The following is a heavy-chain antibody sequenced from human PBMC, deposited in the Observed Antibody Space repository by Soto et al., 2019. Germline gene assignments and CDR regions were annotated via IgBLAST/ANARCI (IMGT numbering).Heavy chain of an antibody. V-gene: IGHV1-69*02. CDR2: IIPILGIA. D-gene: IGHD2-2*01. CDR3: ASGYCSSTSCYRTYYYGMDV. J-gene: IGHJ6*02. CDR1: GGTFSSYT. Sequence: QVQLVQSGAEVKKPGSSVKVSCKASGGTFSSYTISWVRQAPGQGLEWMGRIIPILGIANYAQKFQGRVTITADKSTRTAYMELSSLRSEDSAVYYGASGYCSSTSCYRTYYYGMDVWGQGTTVTVSS.